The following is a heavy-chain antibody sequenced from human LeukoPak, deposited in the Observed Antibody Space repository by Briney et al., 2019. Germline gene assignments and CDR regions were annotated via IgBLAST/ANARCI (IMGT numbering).Heavy chain of an antibody. D-gene: IGHD3-22*01. J-gene: IGHJ3*02. Sequence: GGSLRLSCAASGFTFSSYAMSWVRQAPGKGLEWVAALSGSGGSTYDADSVKGRFTISIDNSKNTLYLQMNSLRAEDTAVYYCAKGGTYYYDSSGYYRDAFDIWGQGTMVTVSS. CDR3: AKGGTYYYDSSGYYRDAFDI. CDR1: GFTFSSYA. CDR2: LSGSGGST. V-gene: IGHV3-23*01.